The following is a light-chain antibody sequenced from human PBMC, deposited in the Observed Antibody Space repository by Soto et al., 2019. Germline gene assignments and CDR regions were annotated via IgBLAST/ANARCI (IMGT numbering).Light chain of an antibody. CDR3: QTWGTGIRV. Sequence: QPVLTQSPSASASLGASVKLTCILSSGHSSYAIAWHQQQPEKAPRYLMKLNTDGSHTKGDGIPDRFSGSSSGAERYLTISSLQSEDEADYYCQTWGTGIRVFGGGTKLTVL. V-gene: IGLV4-69*01. CDR2: LNTDGSH. CDR1: SGHSSYA. J-gene: IGLJ2*01.